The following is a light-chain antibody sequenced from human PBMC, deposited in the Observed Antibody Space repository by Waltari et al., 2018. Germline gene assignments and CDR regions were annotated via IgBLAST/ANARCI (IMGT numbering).Light chain of an antibody. CDR3: CSYAGRYTSV. CDR1: SSDIGGYKY. J-gene: IGLJ2*01. CDR2: DVD. Sequence: QSALTQPRSVSGSPGQSVTLSCTGTSSDIGGYKYVSWYQPHPGKAPKLVIYDVDKRPSGGPDRFSGSKAGNTASMTISGRQTDDDAGYYCCSYAGRYTSVFGRGTRVTVL. V-gene: IGLV2-11*01.